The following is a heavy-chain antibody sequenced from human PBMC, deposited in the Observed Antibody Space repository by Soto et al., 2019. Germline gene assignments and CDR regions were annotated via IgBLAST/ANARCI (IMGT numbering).Heavy chain of an antibody. V-gene: IGHV5-51*01. CDR1: GYSFTSYW. Sequence: PGESLKISFKGSGYSFTSYWIGWVRQMPGKGLEWMGIIYPGDSNTRYSPSLQGQVTISVDKSISTAYLQWSSLKASDTAMYYCARNHYQNYYYGMDVWGQGTTVTVSS. J-gene: IGHJ6*02. CDR2: IYPGDSNT. CDR3: ARNHYQNYYYGMDV. D-gene: IGHD1-26*01.